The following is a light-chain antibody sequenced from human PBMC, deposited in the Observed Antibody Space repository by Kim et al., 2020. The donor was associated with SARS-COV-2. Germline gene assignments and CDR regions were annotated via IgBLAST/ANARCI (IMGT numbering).Light chain of an antibody. CDR3: RSYANNITVV. J-gene: IGLJ2*01. V-gene: IGLV2-14*03. CDR1: TSDFVSDYY. Sequence: GLLITFTCSGATSDFVSDYYDPRYQKHPGNVPKLVIYGINNQPTGVSNRFSGSKSGDKASLTISGLQAEDEADYYCRSYANNITVVFGGGTQLTVL. CDR2: GIN.